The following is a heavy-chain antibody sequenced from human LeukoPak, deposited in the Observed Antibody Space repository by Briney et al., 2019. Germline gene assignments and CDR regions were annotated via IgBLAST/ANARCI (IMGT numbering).Heavy chain of an antibody. CDR1: GDSVSSNTAA. CDR2: TYYRSKWYT. Sequence: SQTLSLTCAISGDSVSSNTAAWYWIRQSPSRGLEWLGRTYYRSKWYTDYAASVTSRITVNADTSKNQFSLQLNSATPEDTAVYYCARDPPGDQGLDYWGQGTLVTVSS. D-gene: IGHD2-2*01. V-gene: IGHV6-1*01. CDR3: ARDPPGDQGLDY. J-gene: IGHJ4*02.